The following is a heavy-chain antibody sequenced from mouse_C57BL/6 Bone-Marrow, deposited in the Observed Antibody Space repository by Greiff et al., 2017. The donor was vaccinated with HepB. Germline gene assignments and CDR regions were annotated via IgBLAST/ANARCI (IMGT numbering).Heavy chain of an antibody. CDR1: GFTFSDYG. J-gene: IGHJ2*01. CDR3: ARRDYDGYYFDY. V-gene: IGHV5-15*01. D-gene: IGHD2-4*01. Sequence: EVMLVESGGGLVQPGGSLKLSCAASGFTFSDYGMAWVRQAPRKGPEWVAFISNLAYSIYYADTVTGRFTISRENAKNTLYLEMSSLRSEDTAMYYCARRDYDGYYFDYWGQGTTLTVSS. CDR2: ISNLAYSI.